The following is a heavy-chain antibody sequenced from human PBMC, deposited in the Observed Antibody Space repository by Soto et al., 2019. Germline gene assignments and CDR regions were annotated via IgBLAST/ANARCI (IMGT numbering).Heavy chain of an antibody. Sequence: PSETLSLTCAVYGGSFSGYYWSWIRQPPGKGLEWIGEINHSGSTNYNPSLKSRVTISVDTSKNQFSLKLSSVTAADTAVYYCARGLPYSSGWYGGVTGRALDYWGQGTLVTVSS. CDR2: INHSGST. D-gene: IGHD6-19*01. J-gene: IGHJ4*02. V-gene: IGHV4-34*01. CDR3: ARGLPYSSGWYGGVTGRALDY. CDR1: GGSFSGYY.